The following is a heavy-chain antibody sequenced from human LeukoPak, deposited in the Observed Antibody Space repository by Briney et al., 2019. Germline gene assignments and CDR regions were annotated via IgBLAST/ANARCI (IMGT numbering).Heavy chain of an antibody. D-gene: IGHD4-17*01. CDR1: GFTFSSYG. CDR2: ISYDGNNK. CDR3: AKDEGYGDYVGWLDY. J-gene: IGHJ4*02. Sequence: GGSLRLSCAASGFTFSSYGMHWVRQAPGKGLEWVAIISYDGNNKYYADSLKGRFTISRDNSKNTLHLQMNSLRAEDTAVYYCAKDEGYGDYVGWLDYWGQGTLVTVSS. V-gene: IGHV3-30*18.